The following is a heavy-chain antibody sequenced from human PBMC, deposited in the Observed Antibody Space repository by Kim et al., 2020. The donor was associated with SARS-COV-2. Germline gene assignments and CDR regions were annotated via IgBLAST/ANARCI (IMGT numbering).Heavy chain of an antibody. J-gene: IGHJ4*02. V-gene: IGHV3-74*01. CDR1: GFTFSSYW. D-gene: IGHD1-26*01. CDR3: ASRRYTGTYYYFDY. CDR2: INSDGGTT. Sequence: GGSLRLSCAASGFTFSSYWMHWVRQAPGKGLVWVSRINSDGGTTSYADSVKGRFTISRDNAKSTLYRQMNSLRAEDAAVYYCASRRYTGTYYYFDYWGQGTLVTVSS.